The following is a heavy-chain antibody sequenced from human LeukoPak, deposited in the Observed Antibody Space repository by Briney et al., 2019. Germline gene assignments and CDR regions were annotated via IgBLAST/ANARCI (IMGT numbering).Heavy chain of an antibody. CDR3: ARDPGVVAFHYFDF. CDR2: IGGLGSST. CDR1: GFTFSSHA. V-gene: IGHV3-23*01. J-gene: IGHJ4*02. Sequence: GGSLRLSCAASGFTFSSHAMAWVRQAPGKGLEWVSAIGGLGSSTYYGGSVKGRFTISRDNSKNTVYLQMDSLRVEDTAVYYCARDPGVVAFHYFDFWGQGTLITVSS. D-gene: IGHD3-3*01.